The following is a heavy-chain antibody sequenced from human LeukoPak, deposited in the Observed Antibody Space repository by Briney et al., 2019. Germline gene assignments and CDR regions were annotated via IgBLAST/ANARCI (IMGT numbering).Heavy chain of an antibody. CDR3: ARGHRAWSY. Sequence: GGSLRLSCAATGFTFSSYAMHWVRQAPGKGLEWVAVISYDGSNKYYADSVKGRFTISRDNSKNTLYLQMNSLRVDDTAVYYCARGHRAWSYWGQGTLVTVSS. J-gene: IGHJ4*02. V-gene: IGHV3-30-3*01. D-gene: IGHD3-3*01. CDR1: GFTFSSYA. CDR2: ISYDGSNK.